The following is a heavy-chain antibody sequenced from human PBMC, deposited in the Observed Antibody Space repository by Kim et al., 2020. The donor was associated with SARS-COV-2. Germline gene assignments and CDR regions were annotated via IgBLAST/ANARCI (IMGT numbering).Heavy chain of an antibody. D-gene: IGHD3-10*01. Sequence: YADSVKGRFTISRDNSKNTLYLQMNSLRAEDTAVYYCAKGPRGGSNWFDPWGQGTLVTVSS. V-gene: IGHV3-23*01. CDR3: AKGPRGGSNWFDP. J-gene: IGHJ5*02.